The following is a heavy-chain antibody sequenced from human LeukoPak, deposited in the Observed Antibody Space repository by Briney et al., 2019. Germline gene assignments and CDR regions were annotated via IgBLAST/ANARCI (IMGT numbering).Heavy chain of an antibody. CDR3: ARSAYCSAGSCYRGFDY. J-gene: IGHJ4*02. V-gene: IGHV4-38-2*01. CDR1: GYSLNSGYY. D-gene: IGHD2-15*01. Sequence: SETLSLTCAVSGYSLNSGYYWGWIRQPPGKGLQRTQRIYHSGSTYYHPSLKSRVTLSVDTSKNQFSLKLSSVTAADTAVYYCARSAYCSAGSCYRGFDYWGQGALVTVSS. CDR2: IYHSGST.